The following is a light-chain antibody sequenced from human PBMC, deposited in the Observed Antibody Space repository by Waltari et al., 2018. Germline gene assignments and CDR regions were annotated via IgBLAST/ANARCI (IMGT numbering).Light chain of an antibody. V-gene: IGKV1-5*03. Sequence: DIQMTQSPSTLSASVGDRVTITCRASQSLISWLAWYQKKPGKAPKLLIYKASTLESGVPSRFSGSGSGTEFTLTISSLQPDDFATYYCQQYNSYPLTCGGGTKVEIK. CDR3: QQYNSYPLT. J-gene: IGKJ4*01. CDR1: QSLISW. CDR2: KAS.